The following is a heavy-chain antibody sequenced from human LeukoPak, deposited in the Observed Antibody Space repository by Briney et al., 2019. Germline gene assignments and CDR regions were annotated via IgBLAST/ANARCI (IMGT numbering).Heavy chain of an antibody. CDR2: ISGSSGII. V-gene: IGHV3-48*01. Sequence: PGGSLRLSCAASGFTFNTYTMNWVRQAPGKGLEWVSYISGSSGIIDYADSLKGRFTISRDNSKNMLYLQMNSLRAEDTAVYYCAKESGALGAPLYDYWGRGILVTASS. D-gene: IGHD4/OR15-4a*01. CDR3: AKESGALGAPLYDY. J-gene: IGHJ4*02. CDR1: GFTFNTYT.